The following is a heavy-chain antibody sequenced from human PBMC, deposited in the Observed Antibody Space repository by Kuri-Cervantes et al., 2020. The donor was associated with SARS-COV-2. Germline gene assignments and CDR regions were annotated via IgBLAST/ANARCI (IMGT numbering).Heavy chain of an antibody. J-gene: IGHJ4*02. D-gene: IGHD1-26*01. CDR1: GTSVSGGPKS. V-gene: IGHV4-61*01. Sequence: SETLSLTCTVSGTSVSGGPKSWNWIRQSPGKGLEWIGYIYYDGTTTYKPSLRSRVTISVDTSKNQFSLKLSSVTAADTAVYYCAKASIVGATYFDYWGQGTLVTVSS. CDR3: AKASIVGATYFDY. CDR2: IYYDGTT.